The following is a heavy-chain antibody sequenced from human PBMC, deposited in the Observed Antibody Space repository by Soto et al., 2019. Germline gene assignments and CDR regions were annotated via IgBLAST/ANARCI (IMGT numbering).Heavy chain of an antibody. V-gene: IGHV4-30-2*01. CDR1: VGSISSVGYS. D-gene: IGHD2-2*01. Sequence: QLQLQESGSGLVKPSQTLSLTCAVSVGSISSVGYSWGLIRQPPGKGLEWIGYVYHSGSTYYNPSLKSRVSISVDRSKNQFSLKLSAVTAADTADYYCARVPDRWGQGTLVTVSS. CDR2: VYHSGST. J-gene: IGHJ5*02. CDR3: ARVPDR.